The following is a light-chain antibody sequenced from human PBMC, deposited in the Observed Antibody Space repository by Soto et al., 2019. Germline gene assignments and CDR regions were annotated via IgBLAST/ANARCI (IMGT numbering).Light chain of an antibody. CDR1: QPVSDK. CDR3: QQRSNWQGAT. J-gene: IGKJ4*01. CDR2: GAS. Sequence: EVVVTQSPANLSVSKGAGATLSCWASQPVSDKLAWYQQKPGQAPKLLIYGASARATGIPARFSGSGSGTDFTLTISSLEPEDFAVYYCQQRSNWQGATFGGGTKVDIK. V-gene: IGKV3-11*01.